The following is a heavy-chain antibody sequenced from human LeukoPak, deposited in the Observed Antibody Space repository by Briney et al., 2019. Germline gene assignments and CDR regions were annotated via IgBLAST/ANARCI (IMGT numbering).Heavy chain of an antibody. D-gene: IGHD1-26*01. J-gene: IGHJ4*02. CDR2: ISYDGSNK. V-gene: IGHV3-30*01. CDR3: ARDQGGSPFDY. CDR1: GFTFSNYA. Sequence: PGGSLRLSCAASGFTFSNYAMHWVRQAPGNGLEWVAVISYDGSNKYYADSVKGRFTISRDNSKNTLYLQMNSLRAEDTAAYYCARDQGGSPFDYWGQGTLVTVSS.